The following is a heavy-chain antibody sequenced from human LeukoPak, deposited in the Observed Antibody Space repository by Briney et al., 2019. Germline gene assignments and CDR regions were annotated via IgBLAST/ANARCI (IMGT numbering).Heavy chain of an antibody. CDR2: ISWNSGSI. J-gene: IGHJ3*02. V-gene: IGHV3-9*01. D-gene: IGHD2-2*01. CDR3: ACQLLGEAFDI. Sequence: GGSLRLSCAASGFTFDDYAMHWVRHAPGKGLEGVSGISWNSGSIGYADSVKGRFTISRDNAKSSLYLQMNSLRAEDTALYYCACQLLGEAFDIWGQGTMVTVSS. CDR1: GFTFDDYA.